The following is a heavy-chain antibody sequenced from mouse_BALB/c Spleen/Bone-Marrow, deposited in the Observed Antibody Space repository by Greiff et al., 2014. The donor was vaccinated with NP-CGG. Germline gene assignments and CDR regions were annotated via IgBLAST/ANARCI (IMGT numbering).Heavy chain of an antibody. CDR2: IDPANGNT. V-gene: IGHV14-3*02. D-gene: IGHD2-3*01. J-gene: IGHJ4*01. CDR1: GFNIKDTY. Sequence: EVKLVESGAELVKPGASVKLSCTASGFNIKDTYMHWVKQRPEQGPEWIGRIDPANGNTKYDPKFQGKATITADTSSNTAYLQLSSLTSEDTAVYYCARWLLPYGLDYWGQGTSVTVSS. CDR3: ARWLLPYGLDY.